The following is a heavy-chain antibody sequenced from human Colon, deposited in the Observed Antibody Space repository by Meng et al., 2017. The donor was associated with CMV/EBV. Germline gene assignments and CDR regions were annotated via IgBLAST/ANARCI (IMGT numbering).Heavy chain of an antibody. CDR2: IDHTGST. D-gene: IGHD3-10*01. CDR1: GGSLIPYD. CDR3: ARGGGTPIRGVLLFDF. J-gene: IGHJ4*02. V-gene: IGHV4-34*01. Sequence: QWRGAGLLKRSETLSLTCALFGGSLIPYDVSWIRQSPRKGLEWIAEIDHTGSTNYNPSRKSRVTISIDTSNSHFSLNLTSATAADTAVYYCARGGGTPIRGVLLFDFWGQGTLVTVSS.